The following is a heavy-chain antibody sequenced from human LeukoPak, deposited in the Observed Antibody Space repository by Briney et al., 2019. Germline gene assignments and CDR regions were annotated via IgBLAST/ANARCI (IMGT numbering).Heavy chain of an antibody. D-gene: IGHD3-9*01. CDR2: IYYSGST. Sequence: PSEALSLTCTVSGGSISSGDYYWSWIRQPPGKGLEWIGYIYYSGSTYYTPSLKSRVTISVDTSKNQFSLKLSSVTATDTAVYYCARVVDDILTGYYIKAFDIWGQGTMVTVSS. CDR3: ARVVDDILTGYYIKAFDI. J-gene: IGHJ3*02. V-gene: IGHV4-30-4*01. CDR1: GGSISSGDYY.